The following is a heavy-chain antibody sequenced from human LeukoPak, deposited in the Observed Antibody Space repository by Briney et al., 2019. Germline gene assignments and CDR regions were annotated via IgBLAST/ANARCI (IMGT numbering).Heavy chain of an antibody. V-gene: IGHV3-13*05. J-gene: IGHJ4*02. CDR2: IGTAGDP. Sequence: PGGSLRLSCAASGFTFSSYDMHWVRQATGKGLEWVSAIGTAGDPYYPGSVKGRFTISRENAKNSLYLQMNSLRAGDTAVYYCARAGCSGGSCYGYFDYWGQGTLVTVFS. CDR1: GFTFSSYD. CDR3: ARAGCSGGSCYGYFDY. D-gene: IGHD2-15*01.